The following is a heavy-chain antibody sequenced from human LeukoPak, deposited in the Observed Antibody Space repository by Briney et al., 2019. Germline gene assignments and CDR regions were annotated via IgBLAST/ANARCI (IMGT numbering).Heavy chain of an antibody. D-gene: IGHD6-19*01. Sequence: GGSLRLSCAASGFTFSSYSMNWVRQAPGKGLEWLSYISGSSSTIYYADSVKGRFTISRDNAKNSLYLQMNSLRAEDTAVYYCARDLSEPHWYSSGWSLDVWGQGTTVTVSS. V-gene: IGHV3-48*04. CDR3: ARDLSEPHWYSSGWSLDV. CDR1: GFTFSSYS. CDR2: ISGSSSTI. J-gene: IGHJ6*02.